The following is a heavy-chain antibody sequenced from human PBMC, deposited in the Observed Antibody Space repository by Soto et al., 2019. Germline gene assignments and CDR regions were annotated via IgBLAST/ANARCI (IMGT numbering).Heavy chain of an antibody. CDR2: ISYDGSNK. J-gene: IGHJ5*02. D-gene: IGHD6-19*01. CDR1: GFTFSSYG. CDR3: AKDPIAVAAIYWSDT. Sequence: QVQLVESGGGVVQPGRSLRLSCAASGFTFSSYGMHWVRQAPGKGLEWVAVISYDGSNKYYADSVKGRFTISRDNSKNTLYLQMNSLRDEDTAVYYCAKDPIAVAAIYWSDTWGQGTLVTVSS. V-gene: IGHV3-30*18.